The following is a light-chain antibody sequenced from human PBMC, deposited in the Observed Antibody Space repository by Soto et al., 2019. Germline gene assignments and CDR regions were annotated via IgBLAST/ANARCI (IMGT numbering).Light chain of an antibody. J-gene: IGKJ1*01. CDR3: QQRGNWPLT. Sequence: EIVLTQSPATLSLSPGERATLSCRASQSVSSYFAWYQQKPGQAPMLLIYDASNRATGIPARFSGSGSGTDFTLTISSLEPEDFAVYYCQQRGNWPLTFGQGTKVEIK. CDR2: DAS. CDR1: QSVSSY. V-gene: IGKV3-11*01.